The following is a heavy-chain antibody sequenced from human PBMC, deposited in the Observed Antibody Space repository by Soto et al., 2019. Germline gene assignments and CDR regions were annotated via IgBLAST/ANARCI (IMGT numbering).Heavy chain of an antibody. V-gene: IGHV3-33*01. CDR3: ASSVYYYDSSGYYGGDWFDP. D-gene: IGHD3-22*01. J-gene: IGHJ5*02. Sequence: PGGSLRLSCVASGFTFSRFGMHWVRQASGKGLEWVAGIWYDGSTYYADSVKGRFTISRDNSKNTLYLQMNSLRAEDTAVYYCASSVYYYDSSGYYGGDWFDPWGQGTLVTVSS. CDR1: GFTFSRFG. CDR2: IWYDGST.